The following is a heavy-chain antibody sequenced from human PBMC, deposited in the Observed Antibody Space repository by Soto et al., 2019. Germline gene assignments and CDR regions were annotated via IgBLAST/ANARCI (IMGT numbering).Heavy chain of an antibody. D-gene: IGHD5-18*01. Sequence: QVQLVQSGAEVKKPGASVKVSCKASGYTFTSYYMHWVRQAPGQGLEWMGIINPSGGSKSSAQKFQDRVTMTRETTTSTVYMELSSLRSEDTAVYYCARAMGYSYGYEIYYYMDVWGKGTTVTVSS. CDR1: GYTFTSYY. CDR3: ARAMGYSYGYEIYYYMDV. CDR2: INPSGGSK. J-gene: IGHJ6*03. V-gene: IGHV1-46*03.